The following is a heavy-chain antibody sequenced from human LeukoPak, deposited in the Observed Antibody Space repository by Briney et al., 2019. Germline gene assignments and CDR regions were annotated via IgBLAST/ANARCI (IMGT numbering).Heavy chain of an antibody. J-gene: IGHJ5*02. D-gene: IGHD3-9*01. CDR3: ARRVDILTGYFNWFDP. CDR2: IYPGDSDT. V-gene: IGHV5-51*01. Sequence: GESLQISCQGSGYRFTSYWIGWVRQLPGKGLEGMGIIYPGDSDTRYSPSFQGQVTISADKSISTAYLQWSSLKASDTAMYYCARRVDILTGYFNWFDPWGQGTLVTVSS. CDR1: GYRFTSYW.